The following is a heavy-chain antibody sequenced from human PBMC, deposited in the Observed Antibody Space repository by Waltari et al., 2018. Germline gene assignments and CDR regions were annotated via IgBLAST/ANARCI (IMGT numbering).Heavy chain of an antibody. Sequence: QLQLQESGPGLVKPSETLSLTCTVSGGSISSSSYYWGWIRQPPGKGLEWIGSIYYSGGTACHPSLKGGVTISVDTAKNQFALKLSSVTAADTAVYYCARRPYDSSGYKGFDYWGQGTLVTVSS. CDR3: ARRPYDSSGYKGFDY. D-gene: IGHD3-22*01. CDR1: GGSISSSSYY. CDR2: IYYSGGT. V-gene: IGHV4-39*01. J-gene: IGHJ4*02.